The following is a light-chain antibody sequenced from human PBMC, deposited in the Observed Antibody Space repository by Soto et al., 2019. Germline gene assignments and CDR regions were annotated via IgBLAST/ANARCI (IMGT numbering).Light chain of an antibody. Sequence: SALTQPPSASGSPGQSVTISCTGTSSDVGGYNYVSWYQQHPGKAPKLMIYEVSKRPSGVPDRFSGSKSGNTASLTVSGLQAEDEADYYCSSYAVSLYVFGTGTNATVL. J-gene: IGLJ1*01. V-gene: IGLV2-8*01. CDR2: EVS. CDR3: SSYAVSLYV. CDR1: SSDVGGYNY.